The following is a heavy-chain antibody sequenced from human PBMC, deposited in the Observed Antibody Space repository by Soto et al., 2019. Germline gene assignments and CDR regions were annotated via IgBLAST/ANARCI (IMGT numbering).Heavy chain of an antibody. CDR3: ATTKGYIDPCDL. V-gene: IGHV3-23*01. J-gene: IGHJ5*02. D-gene: IGHD5-12*01. CDR2: ISGSGDRT. Sequence: PGKGLEWVSSISGSGDRTHNADSVRGRFTISRDDSRNTLNLQMNSLRAEDTAIYFCATTKGYIDPCDLWGQGTLVTVSS.